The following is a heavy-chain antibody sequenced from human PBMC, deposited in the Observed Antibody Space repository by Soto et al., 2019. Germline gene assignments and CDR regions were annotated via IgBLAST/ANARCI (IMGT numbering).Heavy chain of an antibody. CDR1: GFRFSTYG. D-gene: IGHD6-19*01. Sequence: QVQLVESGGGVVQPGRSLRLSCTASGFRFSTYGMHWVRQAPGKGLEWVAVISNDGSDRYYGDSVRGRFTISRDNSKNSLYLQMNSLRPEDTAGYYCAKYVYTPGWYLPFDPWGQGTLVTVSS. CDR3: AKYVYTPGWYLPFDP. CDR2: ISNDGSDR. J-gene: IGHJ5*02. V-gene: IGHV3-30*18.